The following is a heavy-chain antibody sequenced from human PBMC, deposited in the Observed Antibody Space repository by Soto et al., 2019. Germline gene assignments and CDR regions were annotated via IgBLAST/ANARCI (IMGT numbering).Heavy chain of an antibody. Sequence: SEALSVTCTFSVGAINITVYSWGWIRQPPGKGLEWIGSSNYGGPTYYSPSLQSRVTISLDTAKNHFSLNLRSVTAADTAVYYCARHGAYSTSVYYYYGMDVWGQGTTVTVSS. J-gene: IGHJ6*01. V-gene: IGHV4-39*01. CDR1: VGAINITVYS. CDR2: SNYGGPT. CDR3: ARHGAYSTSVYYYYGMDV. D-gene: IGHD6-13*01.